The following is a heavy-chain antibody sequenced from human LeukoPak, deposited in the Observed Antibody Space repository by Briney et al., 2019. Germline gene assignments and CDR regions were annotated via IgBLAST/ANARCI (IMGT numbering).Heavy chain of an antibody. Sequence: GGSLRLSCAVSGLTFSNYWMDWIRQDPGKGLVWVSRINNDGSSTIYADSVKGRFTISRDNSKNTLYLQMNSLRAEDTAVYYCAKGGYYSGNSLDYWGQGTLVTVSS. CDR3: AKGGYYSGNSLDY. J-gene: IGHJ4*02. CDR2: INNDGSST. CDR1: GLTFSNYW. D-gene: IGHD4-4*01. V-gene: IGHV3-74*01.